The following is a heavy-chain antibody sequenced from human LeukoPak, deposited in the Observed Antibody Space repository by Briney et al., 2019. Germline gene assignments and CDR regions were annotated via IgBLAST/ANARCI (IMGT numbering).Heavy chain of an antibody. CDR1: GYTFTSYD. Sequence: ASVKVSCKASGYTFTSYDINWVRQATGQGLEWMGWMNPNSGNTGYAQKFQGRVTMTRNTSIRTAYMELSSLRSEDTAVYYCAREIGCSSTSCYGGYYYYMDVWGKGTTVTVSS. J-gene: IGHJ6*03. D-gene: IGHD2-2*01. CDR2: MNPNSGNT. CDR3: AREIGCSSTSCYGGYYYYMDV. V-gene: IGHV1-8*01.